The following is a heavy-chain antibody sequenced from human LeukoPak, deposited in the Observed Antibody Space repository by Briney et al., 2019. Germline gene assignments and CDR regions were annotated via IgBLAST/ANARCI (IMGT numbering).Heavy chain of an antibody. J-gene: IGHJ6*03. CDR1: GGSISSYY. CDR3: ARSPGPTIFGVVNYYYYMDV. V-gene: IGHV4-59*01. D-gene: IGHD3-3*01. CDR2: IYYSGST. Sequence: PSETLSLTCTVSGGSISSYYWSWIRQPPGKGLEWIGYIYYSGSTNYNPSLKSRVTISVDTSKNQFSLKLSSVTAADTAVYYCARSPGPTIFGVVNYYYYMDVWGKGTTVTVSS.